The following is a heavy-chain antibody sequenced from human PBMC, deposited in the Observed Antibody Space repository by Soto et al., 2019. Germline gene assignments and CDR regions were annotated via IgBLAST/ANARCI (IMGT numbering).Heavy chain of an antibody. CDR2: IIPIFGTA. V-gene: IGHV1-69*13. J-gene: IGHJ4*02. D-gene: IGHD4-17*01. CDR1: GGTFSSYA. Sequence: ASVKVSCKASGGTFSSYAISWVRQAPGQGLEWMGGIIPIFGTANYARKFQGRVTITADESTSTAYMELSSLRSEDTAVYYCARGDYGDYVVWYWGQGTLVTVSS. CDR3: ARGDYGDYVVWY.